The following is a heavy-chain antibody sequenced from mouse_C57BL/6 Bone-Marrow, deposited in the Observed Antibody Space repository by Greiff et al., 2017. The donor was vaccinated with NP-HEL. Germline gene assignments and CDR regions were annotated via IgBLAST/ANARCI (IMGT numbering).Heavy chain of an antibody. J-gene: IGHJ2*01. Sequence: EVLLVESGGGLVKPGGSLKLSCAASGFTFSSYAMSWVRQTPEKRLEWVATISDGGSYTYYTDNVKGRFTIARDNATNNLYLQMRHLKSEDTDMEYCARVRLGRFDYWGQGTTLTVS. CDR2: ISDGGSYT. CDR3: ARVRLGRFDY. CDR1: GFTFSSYA. V-gene: IGHV5-4*01.